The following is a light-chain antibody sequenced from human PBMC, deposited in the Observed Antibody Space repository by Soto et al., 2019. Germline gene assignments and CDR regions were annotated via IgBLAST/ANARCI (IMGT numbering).Light chain of an antibody. CDR3: AGWDGSLKGFV. CDR1: ASNIGRDP. CDR2: ENN. Sequence: HYARSQPRSASGAPGHRVTISCSGSASNIGRDPVNWYQQVPGTAPKLLIYENNHRPSGVPDRFSGSKSGTSASLVISGLQPEDEDEYFCAGWDGSLKGFVFGTGPKV. V-gene: IGLV1-44*01. J-gene: IGLJ1*01.